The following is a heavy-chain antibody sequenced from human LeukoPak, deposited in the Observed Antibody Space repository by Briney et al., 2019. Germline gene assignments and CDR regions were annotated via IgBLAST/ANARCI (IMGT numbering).Heavy chain of an antibody. CDR2: IIPIFGTA. Sequence: GSSVKVSCKPSGGTFISYAISWVRQAPGHGLEWMGGIIPIFGTANYAQKFQGRVTITADESTSTAYMELSSLRSEDTAVYYCARDGSWYYYDSSGLRDAFDIWGQGTMVTVSS. J-gene: IGHJ3*02. V-gene: IGHV1-69*01. CDR1: GGTFISYA. CDR3: ARDGSWYYYDSSGLRDAFDI. D-gene: IGHD3-22*01.